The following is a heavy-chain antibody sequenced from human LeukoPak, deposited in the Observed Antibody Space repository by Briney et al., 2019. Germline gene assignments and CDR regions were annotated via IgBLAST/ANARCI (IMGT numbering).Heavy chain of an antibody. J-gene: IGHJ6*02. V-gene: IGHV3-23*01. Sequence: GGSLRLSCAASGFTFSSYAMSWVRQAPGKGLEWVSAISGSGGSIYYADSVKGRFTISRDNSKNTLYLQMNSLRAEDTAVYYCAKVHSSSWYKWLDYYYGMDVWGQGTTVTVSS. CDR3: AKVHSSSWYKWLDYYYGMDV. CDR2: ISGSGGSI. D-gene: IGHD6-13*01. CDR1: GFTFSSYA.